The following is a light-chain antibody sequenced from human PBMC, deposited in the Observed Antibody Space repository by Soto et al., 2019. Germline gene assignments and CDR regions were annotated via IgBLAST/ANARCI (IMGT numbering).Light chain of an antibody. Sequence: EFVLTQSPGTLSLSPGERATLSCRASQTVRNNYLAWYQQEPGQAPRLLIYDASSRATGIPDRFSGGGSGTDFTLTISRLEPEDFAVYYCQQFSSYPPTFGGGTKVDIK. CDR2: DAS. CDR3: QQFSSYPPT. CDR1: QTVRNNY. V-gene: IGKV3-20*01. J-gene: IGKJ4*01.